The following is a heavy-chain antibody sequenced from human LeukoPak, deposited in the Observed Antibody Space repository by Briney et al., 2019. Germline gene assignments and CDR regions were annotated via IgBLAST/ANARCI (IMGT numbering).Heavy chain of an antibody. V-gene: IGHV3-64D*06. CDR1: GFTLSSYT. CDR2: VSSNGGST. D-gene: IGHD7-27*01. Sequence: GGSLRLSCSASGFTLSSYTMHWVRPAPGKGLEYVSAVSSNGGSTYYADPVKGRFTISRDNSKNTLFLQMSSLRPEDTAVYYCVTALGKNAFDIWGQGTMVTVSS. CDR3: VTALGKNAFDI. J-gene: IGHJ3*02.